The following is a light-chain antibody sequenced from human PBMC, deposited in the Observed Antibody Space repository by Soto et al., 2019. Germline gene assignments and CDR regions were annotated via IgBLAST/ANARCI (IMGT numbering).Light chain of an antibody. V-gene: IGKV3-15*01. Sequence: EIVMTQSPATLSVSPGERATLSCRASQSVSSNLAWYQQKPGQTPKLLIYVASTRATGIPARFSGSASGTEFTLTISSLQSEDFAVYYCQQYNVWPLTFGGGTKVEFK. CDR2: VAS. CDR1: QSVSSN. CDR3: QQYNVWPLT. J-gene: IGKJ4*01.